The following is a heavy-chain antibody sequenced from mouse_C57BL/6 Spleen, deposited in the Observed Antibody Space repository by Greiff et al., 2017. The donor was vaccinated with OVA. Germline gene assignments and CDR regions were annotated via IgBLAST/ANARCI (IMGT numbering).Heavy chain of an antibody. CDR2: IYPGSGST. D-gene: IGHD1-1*01. CDR3: ARRVGVVANYFDY. CDR1: GYTFTSYW. V-gene: IGHV1-55*01. Sequence: VQLQQPGAELVKPGASVKMSCKASGYTFTSYWITWVKQRPGQGLEWIGDIYPGSGSTKYNEKFKSKATLTVDTSSSTAYMQLSSLTSEDSAVYYCARRVGVVANYFDYWGQGTTLTVSS. J-gene: IGHJ2*01.